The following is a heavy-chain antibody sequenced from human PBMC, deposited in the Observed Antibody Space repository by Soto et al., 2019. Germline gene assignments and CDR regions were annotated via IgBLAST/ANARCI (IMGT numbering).Heavy chain of an antibody. J-gene: IGHJ4*02. CDR3: GRILPPATFDY. CDR1: GYTFTSYY. D-gene: IGHD2-21*02. V-gene: IGHV1-46*03. CDR2: INASGGRT. Sequence: QVQLVQSGADVKKPGASVKVSCKASGYTFTSYYVHWIRQAPGQGLEWMGIINASGGRTTYAPKFQGIVTMTRDTSTSTVYMELSSLTSEDTATYFCGRILPPATFDYWGQGTLVTVSS.